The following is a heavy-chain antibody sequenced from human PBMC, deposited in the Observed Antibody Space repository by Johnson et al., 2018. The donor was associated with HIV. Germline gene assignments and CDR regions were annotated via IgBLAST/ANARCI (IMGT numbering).Heavy chain of an antibody. J-gene: IGHJ3*02. CDR1: GFTHSAYW. CDR2: IKLHGSEK. D-gene: IGHD3-10*01. V-gene: IGHV3-7*05. CDR3: AKDLLESHLGGSASDI. Sequence: VQLVESGGGLVQPGGSLRLSCAASGFTHSAYWMTWVRQAPGKGLEWVANIKLHGSEKYYVDSVKGRFTISRDNAKNSLFLQMNSLIAEDTAVYYCAKDLLESHLGGSASDIWGQGTMVTVSS.